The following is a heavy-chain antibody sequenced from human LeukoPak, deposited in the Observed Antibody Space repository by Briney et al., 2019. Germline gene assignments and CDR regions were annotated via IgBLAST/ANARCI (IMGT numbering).Heavy chain of an antibody. D-gene: IGHD3-22*01. J-gene: IGHJ4*02. V-gene: IGHV3-23*01. CDR1: GFTFSSYA. Sequence: GGSLRLSCAASGFTFSSYAMSWVRQAPGKGLEWVSAISGSGGSTYYADSVEGRFTISRDNSKNTLYLQMNSLRAEDTAVYYCAERWGPDYYDSSGYYAFDYWGQGTLVIVSS. CDR2: ISGSGGST. CDR3: AERWGPDYYDSSGYYAFDY.